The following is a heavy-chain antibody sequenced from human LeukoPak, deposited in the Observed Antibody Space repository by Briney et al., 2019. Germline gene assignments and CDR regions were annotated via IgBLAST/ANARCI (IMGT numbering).Heavy chain of an antibody. CDR3: AREVYSKRYSSSNWFDP. Sequence: GGSLRLSCAASGFIFSSYWMSWVRQAPGKGLVWVANIKQDGSEKYYVDSVKGRFTISRDNAKNSLYLQMNSLRAEDTAVYYCAREVYSKRYSSSNWFDPWGQGTLVTVSS. D-gene: IGHD6-6*01. J-gene: IGHJ5*02. CDR1: GFIFSSYW. CDR2: IKQDGSEK. V-gene: IGHV3-7*01.